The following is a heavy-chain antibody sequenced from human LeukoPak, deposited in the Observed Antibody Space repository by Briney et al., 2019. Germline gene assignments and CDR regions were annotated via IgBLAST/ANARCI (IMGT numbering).Heavy chain of an antibody. D-gene: IGHD6-13*01. V-gene: IGHV4-4*07. CDR1: GGSISSYY. CDR3: ARAGINLIAAAGTFSPYYFDY. Sequence: PSETLSLTCTVSGGSISSYYWSWIRQPAGKGLEWIGRIYTSGSTNYNPSLKSRVTISVDKSKNQFSLKLSSVTAADTAVYYCARAGINLIAAAGTFSPYYFDYWGQGTLVTVSS. J-gene: IGHJ4*02. CDR2: IYTSGST.